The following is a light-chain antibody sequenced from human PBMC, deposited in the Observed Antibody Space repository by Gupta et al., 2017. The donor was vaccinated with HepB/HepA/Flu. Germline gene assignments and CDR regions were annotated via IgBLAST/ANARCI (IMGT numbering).Light chain of an antibody. CDR1: QSISDW. CDR2: KAS. J-gene: IGKJ4*01. Sequence: DIQMTQSPSTLSASVGDRVTITCRASQSISDWLAWYQQKPGKAPKLLIYKASSLESGVPSRFSGGGSGTEFTLTISSLQPDDFATYYCQQYNSYSLTFGGGTKVDIK. CDR3: QQYNSYSLT. V-gene: IGKV1-5*03.